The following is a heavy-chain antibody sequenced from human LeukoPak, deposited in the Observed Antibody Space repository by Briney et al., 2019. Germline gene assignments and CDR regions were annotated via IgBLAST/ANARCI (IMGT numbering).Heavy chain of an antibody. V-gene: IGHV3-21*01. D-gene: IGHD3-9*01. J-gene: IGHJ4*02. CDR2: ISSSSSYI. Sequence: GGSLRLPCAASGFTFRSYSMNWVRQAPGKGLEWVSSISSSSSYIYYADSVKGRFTISRDNAKNSLYLQMNSLRAEDTAVYYCARLGTGYSDYWGQGTLVTVSS. CDR3: ARLGTGYSDY. CDR1: GFTFRSYS.